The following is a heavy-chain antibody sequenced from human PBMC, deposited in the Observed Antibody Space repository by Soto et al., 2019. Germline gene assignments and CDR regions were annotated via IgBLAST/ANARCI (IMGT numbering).Heavy chain of an antibody. CDR1: GGSISIYY. CDR2: IYTSGST. Sequence: TSETLSLTCTVSGGSISIYYWSWIRQPAGKGLEWIGRIYTSGSTNYNPSLKSRVTMSVDTSKNQFSLKLRSVTAADTAVYYCAKGRESSGWYLGWFDPWGQGTQVTVSS. J-gene: IGHJ5*02. CDR3: AKGRESSGWYLGWFDP. D-gene: IGHD6-19*01. V-gene: IGHV4-4*07.